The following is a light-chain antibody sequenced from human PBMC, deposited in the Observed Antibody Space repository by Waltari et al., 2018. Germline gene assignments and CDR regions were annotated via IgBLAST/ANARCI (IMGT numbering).Light chain of an antibody. Sequence: DIQMTQSPSSVSASVGDRVTITCRARQDISSWLAWYQQKPGKAPKLLIYPASSLQSGVPSRFSGSGSGTDFTLTISSLRPEDFATYYCQQASSFPVTFGQGTRLEIK. V-gene: IGKV1-12*01. CDR1: QDISSW. CDR3: QQASSFPVT. CDR2: PAS. J-gene: IGKJ5*01.